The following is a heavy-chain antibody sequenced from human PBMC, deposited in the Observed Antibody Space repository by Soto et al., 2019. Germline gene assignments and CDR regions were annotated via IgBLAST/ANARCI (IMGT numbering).Heavy chain of an antibody. CDR2: IIPIFGTA. V-gene: IGHV1-69*13. J-gene: IGHJ4*02. CDR3: ARSYCSGGSCYPDY. CDR1: GGTFSSYA. D-gene: IGHD2-15*01. Sequence: AASVKVSCKASGGTFSSYAISWVRQAPGQGLEWMGGIIPIFGTANYAQKFQGRVTITADESTSTAYMELSSLRSEDTAVYYCARSYCSGGSCYPDYWGQGTLVTVSS.